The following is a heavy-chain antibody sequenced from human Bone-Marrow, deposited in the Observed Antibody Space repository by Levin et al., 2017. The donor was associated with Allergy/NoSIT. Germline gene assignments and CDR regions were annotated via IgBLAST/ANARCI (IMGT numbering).Heavy chain of an antibody. V-gene: IGHV4-34*01. CDR1: GGSFSGYY. Sequence: SETLSLTCAVYGGSFSGYYWSWIRQPPGKGLEWIGEINHSGSTNNNPSLKSRVTISVDTSKNQFSLKLSSVTAADTAVYYCARGIAVAGFDYWGQGTLVTVSS. J-gene: IGHJ4*02. CDR3: ARGIAVAGFDY. D-gene: IGHD6-19*01. CDR2: INHSGST.